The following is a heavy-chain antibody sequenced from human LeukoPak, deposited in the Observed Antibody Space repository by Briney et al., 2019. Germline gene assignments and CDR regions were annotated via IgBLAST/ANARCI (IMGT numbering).Heavy chain of an antibody. CDR1: ESTFSTNG. V-gene: IGHV3-30*02. CDR3: AKDKDPWKSTSISDFDY. Sequence: PGGSLRPSGAAFESTFSTNGMHWVRQAPGKGLEWVAFIRYDGSNKYYADSVKGRFTISRDNSKNTLYLQMNSLRAEDTAVYFCAKDKDPWKSTSISDFDYWGQGTLVTVSS. D-gene: IGHD1-1*01. CDR2: IRYDGSNK. J-gene: IGHJ4*02.